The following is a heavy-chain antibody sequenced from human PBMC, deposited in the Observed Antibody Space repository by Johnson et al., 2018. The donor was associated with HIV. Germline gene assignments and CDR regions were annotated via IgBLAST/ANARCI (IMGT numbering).Heavy chain of an antibody. CDR3: AGANAAGTLGDAFDI. D-gene: IGHD6-13*01. CDR2: ISWNSGSI. CDR1: GFTFDDYA. V-gene: IGHV3-9*01. Sequence: VQLLESGGGLVQPGRSLRLSCAASGFTFDDYAMHWVRQAPGKGLEWVSGISWNSGSIGYADSVKGRFTISSDNAKNSLYLQMNSLRAEDTAVYYCAGANAAGTLGDAFDIWGQGTMVTVSS. J-gene: IGHJ3*02.